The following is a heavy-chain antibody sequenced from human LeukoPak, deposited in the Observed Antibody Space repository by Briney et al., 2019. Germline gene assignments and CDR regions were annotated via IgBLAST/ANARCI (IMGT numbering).Heavy chain of an antibody. Sequence: TLSLTCTVSGGSISSYYWSWIRQPPGKGLEWIGYIYYSGSTNYNPSLKSRVTISVDTSKNQFSLKLSSVTAADTAVYYCACLTYHYDSSGYRDYWGQGTLVTVSS. CDR3: ACLTYHYDSSGYRDY. V-gene: IGHV4-59*12. D-gene: IGHD3-22*01. CDR2: IYYSGST. CDR1: GGSISSYY. J-gene: IGHJ4*02.